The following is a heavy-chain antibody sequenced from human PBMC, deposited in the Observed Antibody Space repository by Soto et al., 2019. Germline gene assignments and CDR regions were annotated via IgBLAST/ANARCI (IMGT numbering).Heavy chain of an antibody. Sequence: QVQLQESGPGLVKPLETLSLTCTVPGGSITSYYGSWVRQPPGKGLEWIGYIYYNGHINYNPSLKSRLTISLDSSKNQSSLRLSSVTAADTAVYYWATGRVYFGSAYWGQGTLVTVSS. D-gene: IGHD3-10*01. CDR1: GGSITSYY. J-gene: IGHJ4*02. V-gene: IGHV4-59*01. CDR3: ATGRVYFGSAY. CDR2: IYYNGHI.